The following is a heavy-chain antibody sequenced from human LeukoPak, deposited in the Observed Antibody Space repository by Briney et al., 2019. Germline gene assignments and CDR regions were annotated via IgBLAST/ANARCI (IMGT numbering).Heavy chain of an antibody. V-gene: IGHV3-30*04. J-gene: IGHJ4*02. CDR1: GFTFSSYA. CDR3: ARDRKGYS. Sequence: GGSLRLSCAASGFTFSSYAMHWVRQAPGKGLEWVAVISYDGSNKYYADSVKGRFTISRDNAKNSLYLQMNSLRAEDTAVYYCARDRKGYSWGQGTLVTVSS. CDR2: ISYDGSNK.